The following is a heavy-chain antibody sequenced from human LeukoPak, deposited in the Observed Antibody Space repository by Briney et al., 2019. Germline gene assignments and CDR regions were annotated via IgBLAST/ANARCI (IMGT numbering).Heavy chain of an antibody. J-gene: IGHJ1*01. V-gene: IGHV1-8*01. Sequence: RASVKVSCKASGYTFTSYDINWVRQATGQGLEWMGWMNPNSGNTGYAQKFQGRVTMTRNTSISTAYMELSSLRSEDTAVYYCARGNLYGPDGRSGWSYFQHWGQGTLVTASS. CDR3: ARGNLYGPDGRSGWSYFQH. D-gene: IGHD6-19*01. CDR2: MNPNSGNT. CDR1: GYTFTSYD.